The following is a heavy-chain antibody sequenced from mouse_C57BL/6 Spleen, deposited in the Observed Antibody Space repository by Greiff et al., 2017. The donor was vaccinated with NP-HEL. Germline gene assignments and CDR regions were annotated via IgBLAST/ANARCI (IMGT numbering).Heavy chain of an antibody. CDR2: ISDGGSYT. Sequence: EVNVVESGGGLVKPGGSLKLSCAASGFTFSSYAMSWVRQTPEKRLEWVATISDGGSYTYYPTNVKGRFTISRDNAKHNLYLQMSHLKSEDKDMSYCARARGVVAPFDYWGQGTTLTVSS. CDR3: ARARGVVAPFDY. V-gene: IGHV5-4*03. D-gene: IGHD1-1*01. J-gene: IGHJ2*01. CDR1: GFTFSSYA.